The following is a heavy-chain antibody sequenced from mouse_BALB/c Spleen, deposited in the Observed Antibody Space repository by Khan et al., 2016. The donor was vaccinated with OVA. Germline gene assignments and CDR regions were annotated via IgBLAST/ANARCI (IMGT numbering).Heavy chain of an antibody. Sequence: VQLKESGPDLVKPSQSLSLTCTVTGYSFTSGYNWHWIRQFPGNKLEWMGYIHYSGSTNYTPSLKSRFSLTRDTSKNQFFLQLNSVTTEDTATYYCARDYYGNWYFDVWGAGTTVTVSS. CDR3: ARDYYGNWYFDV. D-gene: IGHD1-2*01. CDR2: IHYSGST. CDR1: GYSFTSGYN. V-gene: IGHV3-1*02. J-gene: IGHJ1*01.